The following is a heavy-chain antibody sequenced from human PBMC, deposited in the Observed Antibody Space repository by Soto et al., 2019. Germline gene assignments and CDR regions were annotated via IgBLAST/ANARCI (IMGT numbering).Heavy chain of an antibody. CDR3: AKDSLVTIFGVVTALDYYYMDV. CDR2: ISGSGGST. Sequence: GGSLRLSCAASGFTFSSYAMSWVRQAPGKGLEWVSAISGSGGSTYYADSVKGRFTISRDNSKNTLYLQMNSLRAEDTAVYYCAKDSLVTIFGVVTALDYYYMDVWGKGTTVTVSS. D-gene: IGHD3-3*01. CDR1: GFTFSSYA. V-gene: IGHV3-23*01. J-gene: IGHJ6*03.